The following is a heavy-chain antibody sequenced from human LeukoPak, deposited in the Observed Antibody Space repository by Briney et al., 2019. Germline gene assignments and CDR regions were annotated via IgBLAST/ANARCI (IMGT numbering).Heavy chain of an antibody. CDR2: INHSGST. V-gene: IGHV4-34*01. J-gene: IGHJ4*02. CDR1: GGSFSGYY. Sequence: PSETLSLTCAVYGGSFSGYYWSWIRQPPGKGLEWIGEINHSGSTNYNPSLKSRVTISVDTSKNQFSLKLSSVTAADTAVYYCARPPSPDCSSTSCADYWGRGTLVTVSS. CDR3: ARPPSPDCSSTSCADY. D-gene: IGHD2-2*01.